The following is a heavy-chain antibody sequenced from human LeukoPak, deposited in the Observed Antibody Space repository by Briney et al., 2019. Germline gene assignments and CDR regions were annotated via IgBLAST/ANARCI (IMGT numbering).Heavy chain of an antibody. CDR1: GDSVSSNSAA. Sequence: SQTLSLTCAISGDSVSSNSAAWNWIRQPPSRGLEWLGRTYYRSKWYNDYAVSVKSRITINPDTSKNQFSLQLNSVTPEDTAVYYCARAGGYSGYDKDYYYYYGMDVWGQGTTVTVSS. D-gene: IGHD5-12*01. CDR2: TYYRSKWYN. V-gene: IGHV6-1*01. CDR3: ARAGGYSGYDKDYYYYYGMDV. J-gene: IGHJ6*02.